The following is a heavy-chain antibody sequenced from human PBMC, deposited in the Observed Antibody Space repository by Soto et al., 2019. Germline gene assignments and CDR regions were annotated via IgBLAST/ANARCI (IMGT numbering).Heavy chain of an antibody. CDR3: ARDQSSSSSFDY. V-gene: IGHV1-2*02. Sequence: ASVKVSCKASGYTFTGYYMHWVRQAPGQGLEWMGWINPNSGGTNYAQKFQGRVTMTRDTSISTAYMELSRLRSDDTAMYYCARDQSSSSSFDYWGQGTLVTVSS. J-gene: IGHJ4*02. CDR2: INPNSGGT. D-gene: IGHD6-6*01. CDR1: GYTFTGYY.